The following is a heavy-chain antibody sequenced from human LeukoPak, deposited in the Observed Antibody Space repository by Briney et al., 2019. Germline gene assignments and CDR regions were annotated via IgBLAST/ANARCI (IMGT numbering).Heavy chain of an antibody. CDR2: IYHSGST. J-gene: IGHJ4*02. CDR1: GYSISSGYY. V-gene: IGHV4-38-2*02. Sequence: SETLSVTCTVSGYSISSGYYWGWIRQPPGKGLEWIGSIYHSGSTYYNQSLKSRVTISVDTSKNQFSLKLSSVTAADTAVYYCARSSRDTPYFDYWGQGTLVTVSS. D-gene: IGHD5-18*01. CDR3: ARSSRDTPYFDY.